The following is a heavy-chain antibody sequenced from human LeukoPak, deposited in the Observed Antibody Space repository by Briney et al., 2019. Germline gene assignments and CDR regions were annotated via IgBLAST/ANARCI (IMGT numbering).Heavy chain of an antibody. J-gene: IGHJ4*02. Sequence: GGSLRLSCAASGFTFSTYAMSWVRQAPGKGLECVSSISGDSTYYADSVKGRFTISRDISKNTLYLQMNSLRAEDTAVYYCATRGWYEPLDYWGQGTLVTVSS. D-gene: IGHD6-19*01. V-gene: IGHV3-23*01. CDR3: ATRGWYEPLDY. CDR1: GFTFSTYA. CDR2: ISGDST.